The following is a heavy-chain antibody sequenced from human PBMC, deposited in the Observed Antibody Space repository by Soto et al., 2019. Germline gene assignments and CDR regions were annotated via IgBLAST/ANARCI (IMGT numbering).Heavy chain of an antibody. Sequence: GGSLRLSCEVSGFTFRHYAMTWLRQGPGKGLEWVSTISQSGDKAYYADSVKGRFAISRDNSKNTTYLQMINLRAEDTAVYYCATDPLGPCVDSCYSYWFDPWGQGTLVTVSS. CDR1: GFTFRHYA. CDR3: ATDPLGPCVDSCYSYWFDP. D-gene: IGHD2-15*01. J-gene: IGHJ5*02. V-gene: IGHV3-23*01. CDR2: ISQSGDKA.